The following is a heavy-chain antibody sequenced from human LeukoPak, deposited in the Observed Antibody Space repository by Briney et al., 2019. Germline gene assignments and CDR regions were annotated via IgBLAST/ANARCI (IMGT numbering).Heavy chain of an antibody. CDR3: AKCVELKHPFHFDY. J-gene: IGHJ4*02. Sequence: PGGSLRLSCAASGFTSKHYAMSWVRQAPGKGLEWVSALSGSGDDTFYTDSFKGRFTISRDNSKNTLYLQMNSLRADDTAVYYCAKCVELKHPFHFDYWGRGTLVTVSS. V-gene: IGHV3-23*01. CDR1: GFTSKHYA. D-gene: IGHD3-10*01. CDR2: LSGSGDDT.